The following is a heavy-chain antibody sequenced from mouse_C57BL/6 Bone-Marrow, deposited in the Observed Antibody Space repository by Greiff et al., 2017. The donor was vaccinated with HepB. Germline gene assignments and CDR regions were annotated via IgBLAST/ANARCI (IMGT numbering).Heavy chain of an antibody. CDR1: GYTFTSYT. CDR2: INPSSGYT. D-gene: IGHD1-1*01. V-gene: IGHV1-4*01. CDR3: ARGEVYYYGSRWFAY. J-gene: IGHJ3*01. Sequence: QVQLQQSGAELARPGASVKMSCKASGYTFTSYTMHWVKQRPGQGLEWIGYINPSSGYTKYNQKFKDKATLTADKSSSTAYMQLSSLISEDSAVYYCARGEVYYYGSRWFAYWGQGTLVTVSA.